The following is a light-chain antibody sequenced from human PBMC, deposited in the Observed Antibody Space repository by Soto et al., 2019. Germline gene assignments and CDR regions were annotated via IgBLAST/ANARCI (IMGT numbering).Light chain of an antibody. V-gene: IGLV2-14*01. J-gene: IGLJ2*01. CDR2: GVT. CDR1: SSDVGGYNY. CDR3: SSYTSSTTLSVV. Sequence: QSALTQPASVSGSPGQSITISCTGTSSDVGGYNYVSWYQQHPGKAPKLMIYGVTNRPSGVSNRFSGSKSGNTASLTISGLRAEDEADYYCSSYTSSTTLSVVFGGGTKVTVL.